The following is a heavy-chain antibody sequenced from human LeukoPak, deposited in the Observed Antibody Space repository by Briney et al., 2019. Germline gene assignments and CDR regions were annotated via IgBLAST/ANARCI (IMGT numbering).Heavy chain of an antibody. D-gene: IGHD5-24*01. Sequence: GASVKVSCKPSGYTFTVYYMHWVRQAPGQGLEWMGWINPDSGGTNYAQRFQGRVTMTRDTSISTAYMELSSLRSDDTAVYYCAKPPYGRDVYNYFDYWGQGTLVTVSS. V-gene: IGHV1-2*02. CDR1: GYTFTVYY. CDR2: INPDSGGT. CDR3: AKPPYGRDVYNYFDY. J-gene: IGHJ4*02.